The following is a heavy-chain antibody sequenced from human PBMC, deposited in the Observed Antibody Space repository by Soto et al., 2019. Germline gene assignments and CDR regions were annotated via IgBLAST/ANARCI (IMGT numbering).Heavy chain of an antibody. CDR1: GGSISSSSYY. V-gene: IGHV4-39*01. J-gene: IGHJ6*02. CDR3: ARLGCSSTSCATYYYYYYGMDV. Sequence: QLQLQESGPGLVKPSETLSLTCTVSGGSISSSSYYWGWIRQPPGKGLEWIGSIYYSGSTYYNPSLKSRVTISVDTSKNQFSLKLSSVTAADTAVYYCARLGCSSTSCATYYYYYYGMDVWGQGTTVTVSS. CDR2: IYYSGST. D-gene: IGHD2-2*01.